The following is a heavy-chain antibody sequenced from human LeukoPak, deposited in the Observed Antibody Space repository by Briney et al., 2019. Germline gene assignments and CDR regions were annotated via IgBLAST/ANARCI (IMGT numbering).Heavy chain of an antibody. J-gene: IGHJ3*02. Sequence: SETLSLTCTVSGGSISSYYWSWIRQPAGKGLEWIGLIYTSGSTNYNPSLKSRVTMSVDTSKNQFSLKLSSVTAADTAVYYCARDFSRVWGSYRCDGAFDIWGEGTMVTVSS. CDR3: ARDFSRVWGSYRCDGAFDI. CDR1: GGSISSYY. V-gene: IGHV4-4*07. D-gene: IGHD3-16*02. CDR2: IYTSGST.